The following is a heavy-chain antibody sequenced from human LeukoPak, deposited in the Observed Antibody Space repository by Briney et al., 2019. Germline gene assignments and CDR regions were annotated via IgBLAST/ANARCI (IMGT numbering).Heavy chain of an antibody. CDR1: GFTFSSYA. V-gene: IGHV3-23*01. Sequence: GGSPRLSCAASGFTFSSYAMSWVRQAPGKGLEWVSAISGSGGSTYYADSVKGRFTISRDNSKNTLYLQMNSLRAEDTAVYYCAKDIPSSSRRGSPVYYFDYWGQGTLVTVSS. CDR2: ISGSGGST. J-gene: IGHJ4*02. D-gene: IGHD1-26*01. CDR3: AKDIPSSSRRGSPVYYFDY.